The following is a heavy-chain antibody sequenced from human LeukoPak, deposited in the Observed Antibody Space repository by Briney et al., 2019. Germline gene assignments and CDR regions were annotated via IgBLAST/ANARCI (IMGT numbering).Heavy chain of an antibody. J-gene: IGHJ3*02. CDR1: GFTFSSYG. CDR2: IWYDGSNK. Sequence: PGGSLRLSCAASGFTFSSYGMHWVRQAPGKGLEWVAVIWYDGSNKYYADSVKGRFTISRDNSKNTLYLQMNSLRAEDTAVYYCARDDKAYCGGDCQASRAFDIWGQGTMVTVSS. D-gene: IGHD2-21*02. CDR3: ARDDKAYCGGDCQASRAFDI. V-gene: IGHV3-33*01.